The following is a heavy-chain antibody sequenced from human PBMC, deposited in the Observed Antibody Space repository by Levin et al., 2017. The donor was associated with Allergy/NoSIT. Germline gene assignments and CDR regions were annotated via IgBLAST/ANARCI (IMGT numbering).Heavy chain of an antibody. CDR1: GFIFDDYA. D-gene: IGHD2-15*01. Sequence: GGSLRLSCAASGFIFDDYAMHWVRQAPGKGLEWVSLVSWDGGSAYYADSVKGRFTISRDNNKNSLYLQMHTLRPEDTALSYCAKDKLSHAPSGIDYWGQGTLVTVSS. J-gene: IGHJ4*02. V-gene: IGHV3-43D*03. CDR2: VSWDGGSA. CDR3: AKDKLSHAPSGIDY.